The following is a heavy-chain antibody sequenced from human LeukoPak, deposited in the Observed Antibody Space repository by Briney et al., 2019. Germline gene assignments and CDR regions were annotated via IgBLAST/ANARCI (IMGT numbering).Heavy chain of an antibody. D-gene: IGHD6-13*01. J-gene: IGHJ5*02. CDR2: MYSGGSK. V-gene: IGHV3-66*01. CDR3: ARELRAAAGLDAAWFDP. CDR1: GGSVSSYY. Sequence: GGSLRLTCAASGGSVSSYYISWVRPPPAPGAERDPLMYSGGSKYYADSVKGSCTISRDNSKNTLYLQMNSLRAEDTAVYYCARELRAAAGLDAAWFDPWGQGTLVTVSS.